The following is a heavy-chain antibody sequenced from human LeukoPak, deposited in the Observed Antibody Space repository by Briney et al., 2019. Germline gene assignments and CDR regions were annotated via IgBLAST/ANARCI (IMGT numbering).Heavy chain of an antibody. J-gene: IGHJ1*01. V-gene: IGHV3-21*01. Sequence: GGSLRLSCAASGFTFSSYSMNWVRQAPGKGLEWVSSISSSSYIYYADSVKGRFTISRDNAKNSLYLQMNSLRAVDTAVYYCARDDIVVVPAAASAEYFQHWGQGTLVTVSS. CDR2: ISSSSYI. D-gene: IGHD2-2*01. CDR3: ARDDIVVVPAAASAEYFQH. CDR1: GFTFSSYS.